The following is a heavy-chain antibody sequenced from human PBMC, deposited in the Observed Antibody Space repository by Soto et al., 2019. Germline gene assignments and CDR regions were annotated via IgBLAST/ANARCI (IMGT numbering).Heavy chain of an antibody. CDR1: GYTFTSYG. J-gene: IGHJ4*02. CDR2: ISAYNGNT. Sequence: WASVKVSCKASGYTFTSYGISWVRQAPGQGLEWMGWISAYNGNTNYAQKLQGRVTMTTDTSTSTAYMELRSLRSDDTAVYYCARDRPHQDYGDYVALLYYFDYWGQGTLVTVSS. CDR3: ARDRPHQDYGDYVALLYYFDY. V-gene: IGHV1-18*04. D-gene: IGHD4-17*01.